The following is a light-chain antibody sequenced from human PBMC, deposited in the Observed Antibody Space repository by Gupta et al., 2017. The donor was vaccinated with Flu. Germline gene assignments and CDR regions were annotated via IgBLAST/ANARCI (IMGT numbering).Light chain of an antibody. CDR3: QQRSCGLRT. J-gene: IGKJ4*02. CDR2: DAT. V-gene: IGKV3-11*01. CDR1: QSVSSY. Sequence: EIVLTQSPATLSLSRGKSATLPCRPSQSVSSYVAWYQQKPGQATRLLLYDATNRATGIPARGSGSGSRTVVTPTISSLEPEDVAVYYCQQRSCGLRTFGEGTKVEIK.